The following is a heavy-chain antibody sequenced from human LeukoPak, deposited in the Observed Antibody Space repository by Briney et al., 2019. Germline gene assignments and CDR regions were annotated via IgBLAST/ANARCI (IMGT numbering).Heavy chain of an antibody. V-gene: IGHV1-69*10. CDR1: GGTFSSYA. J-gene: IGHJ1*01. CDR2: IA. Sequence: RASVNVSCKASGGTFSSYAISWVRQAPGQGLGIANYAQKFQGRVTITADKSTSTAYMELSSLRSEDTAVYYCARGKVAATELGYFQHWGQGTLVTVSS. D-gene: IGHD2-15*01. CDR3: ARGKVAATELGYFQH.